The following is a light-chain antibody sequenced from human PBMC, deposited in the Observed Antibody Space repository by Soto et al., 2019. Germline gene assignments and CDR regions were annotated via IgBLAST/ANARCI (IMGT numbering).Light chain of an antibody. V-gene: IGKV3-20*01. CDR1: QDVSSKY. CDR2: AAS. Sequence: DIVLTQSPGTLSLSPGERATLSCRASQDVSSKYLAWYQQKPGQAPRLLIYAASSRATGIPDRFSGSGSVADFTLTISRLEPEDFAVYYCHHYVSSPLTFGGGTKVEIK. J-gene: IGKJ4*01. CDR3: HHYVSSPLT.